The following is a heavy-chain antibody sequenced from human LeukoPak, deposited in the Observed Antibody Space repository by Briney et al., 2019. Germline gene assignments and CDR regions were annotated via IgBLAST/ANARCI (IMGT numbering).Heavy chain of an antibody. CDR2: INPNSGGT. V-gene: IGHV1-2*02. D-gene: IGHD1-1*01. Sequence: ASVKVSCKASGYTFTGYYMHWVRQAPGQGLEWMGWINPNSGGTNYAQNFQGRVTMTRDTSISTAYMEPSRLRSDDTAVYYCARLMAPIGKRSTPFDYWGQGTLVTVSS. J-gene: IGHJ4*02. CDR3: ARLMAPIGKRSTPFDY. CDR1: GYTFTGYY.